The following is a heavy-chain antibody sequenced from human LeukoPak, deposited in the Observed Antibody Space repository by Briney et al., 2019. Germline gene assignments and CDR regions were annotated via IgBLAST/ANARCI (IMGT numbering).Heavy chain of an antibody. CDR3: ARPDRYDAFDI. J-gene: IGHJ3*02. V-gene: IGHV4-38-2*02. CDR2: IYYSGST. CDR1: GYSISSGYY. D-gene: IGHD1-14*01. Sequence: PSETLSLTCTVSGYSISSGYYWGWIRQPPGKGLEWIGSIYYSGSTYYNPSLKSRVTISVDTSKNQFSLKLSSVTAADTAVYYCARPDRYDAFDIWGQGTMVTVSS.